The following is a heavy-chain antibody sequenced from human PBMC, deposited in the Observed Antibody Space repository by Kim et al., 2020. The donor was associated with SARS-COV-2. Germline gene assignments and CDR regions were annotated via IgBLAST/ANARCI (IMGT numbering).Heavy chain of an antibody. J-gene: IGHJ6*03. CDR3: ARVVYDSSGYPRFVFYYYYMDV. CDR2: ISAYNGNT. D-gene: IGHD3-22*01. Sequence: ASVKVSCKASGYTFTSYGISWVRQAPGQGLEWMGWISAYNGNTNYAQKLQGRVTMTTDTSTSTAYMELRSLRSDDTAVYYCARVVYDSSGYPRFVFYYYYMDVWGKGTTVTVSS. CDR1: GYTFTSYG. V-gene: IGHV1-18*01.